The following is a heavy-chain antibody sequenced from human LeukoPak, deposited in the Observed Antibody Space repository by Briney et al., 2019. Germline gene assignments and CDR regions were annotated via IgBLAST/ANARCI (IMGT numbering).Heavy chain of an antibody. V-gene: IGHV4-39*07. CDR3: ARATVIMQYYYMDV. D-gene: IGHD4-17*01. J-gene: IGHJ6*03. CDR1: GGSISSSSYY. Sequence: PSETLSLTCTVSGGSISSSSYYWGWIRQPPGKGLEWIGSIYYSGSTYYNPSLKSRVTISVYTSKNQFSLKLSSVTAADTAVYYCARATVIMQYYYMDVWGKGTTVTVSS. CDR2: IYYSGST.